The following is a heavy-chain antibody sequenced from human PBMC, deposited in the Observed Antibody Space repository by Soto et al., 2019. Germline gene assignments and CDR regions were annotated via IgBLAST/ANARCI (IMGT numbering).Heavy chain of an antibody. CDR1: GFTFGDYA. CDR2: IRSKAYGGTT. CDR3: TRGTGREDTQYCDWLIPVYYGMDV. D-gene: IGHD3-9*01. V-gene: IGHV3-49*04. J-gene: IGHJ6*02. Sequence: HPGGSLRLSCTASGFTFGDYAMSWVRQAPGKGLEWVGFIRSKAYGGTTEYAASVKGRFTISRDDSKSIAYLQMNSLKTEDTAVYYCTRGTGREDTQYCDWLIPVYYGMDVWGQGTTVTVSS.